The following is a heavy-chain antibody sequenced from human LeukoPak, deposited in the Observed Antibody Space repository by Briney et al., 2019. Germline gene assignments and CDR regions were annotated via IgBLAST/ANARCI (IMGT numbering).Heavy chain of an antibody. CDR3: ARDSFYDSSGYDYDY. Sequence: ASVKVSCKASGYTFTSYYMHWLRQTPGQGLEWMGIIDPSGGSTSYAQKFQGRVIMTRDTSTSTVYMELSSLRSEDTAVYYCARDSFYDSSGYDYDYWGQGTLVTVSS. D-gene: IGHD3-22*01. J-gene: IGHJ4*02. V-gene: IGHV1-46*01. CDR1: GYTFTSYY. CDR2: IDPSGGST.